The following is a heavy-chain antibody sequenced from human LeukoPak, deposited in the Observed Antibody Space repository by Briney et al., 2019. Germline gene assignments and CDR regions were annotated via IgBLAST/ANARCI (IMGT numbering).Heavy chain of an antibody. D-gene: IGHD6-6*01. Sequence: ASVTVSCKASGYTFTSYAMNWVRQAPGQGLEWMGWINTNTGNPTYAQGFTGRFVFSLDTSVSTAYLQISSLKAEDTAVYYCARDLTIAARREFGYWGQGTLVTVSS. CDR1: GYTFTSYA. CDR3: ARDLTIAARREFGY. CDR2: INTNTGNP. J-gene: IGHJ4*02. V-gene: IGHV7-4-1*02.